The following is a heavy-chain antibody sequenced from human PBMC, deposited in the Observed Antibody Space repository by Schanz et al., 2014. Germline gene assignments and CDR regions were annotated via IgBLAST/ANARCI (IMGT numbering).Heavy chain of an antibody. CDR3: ARHGGIPYYPMDV. D-gene: IGHD3-16*01. CDR1: GASISSGGYY. J-gene: IGHJ6*02. CDR2: ISYSGST. V-gene: IGHV4-31*03. Sequence: QVQLQESGPGLVKPSQTLSLTCTVSGASISSGGYYWDWIRLLPGKGLEWIGYISYSGSTSFNPSLKSRLTTSVDTSKTQFSLRLSSVTAADTAVYYCARHGGIPYYPMDVWGQGTTVTVSS.